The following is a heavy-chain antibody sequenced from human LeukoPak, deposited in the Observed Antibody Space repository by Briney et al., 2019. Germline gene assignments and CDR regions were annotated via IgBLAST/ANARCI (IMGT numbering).Heavy chain of an antibody. V-gene: IGHV3-48*04. CDR1: GFTFSSYS. CDR3: ARGKHDY. CDR2: ISSSSTRI. J-gene: IGHJ4*02. Sequence: GGSLRLSCAASGFTFSSYSMNWVRQAPGKGLEWVSYISSSSTRIYYTDSVKGRFTISRDNAKSSLYLQMNSLRAEDTAVYYCARGKHDYWGQGTLVTVSS.